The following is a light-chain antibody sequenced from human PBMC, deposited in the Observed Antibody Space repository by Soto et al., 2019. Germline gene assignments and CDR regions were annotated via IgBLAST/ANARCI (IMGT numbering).Light chain of an antibody. CDR2: DVS. J-gene: IGKJ1*01. V-gene: IGKV1-5*01. CDR1: QSISGW. Sequence: PRTQSPSTLSASVGDRVTITCRASQSISGWLAWYQQKPGKAPRLLIYDVSSLESGVPSRFSGSVSGTEFTIAINSLQPDDVETYECQQYNSYPWTFGQGTKVDIK. CDR3: QQYNSYPWT.